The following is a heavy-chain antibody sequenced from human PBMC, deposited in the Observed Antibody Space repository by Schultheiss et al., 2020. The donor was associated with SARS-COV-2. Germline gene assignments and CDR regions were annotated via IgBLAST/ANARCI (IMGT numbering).Heavy chain of an antibody. CDR3: ARAGAITGTTSLFDY. Sequence: SETLSLTCTVSGGSISSYYWSWIRQPAGKGLEWIGRIYTSGSTNYKPSLKSRVTISVDTSKNQFSLKLSSVTAADTAVYYCARAGAITGTTSLFDYWGQGTLVTVSS. CDR2: IYTSGST. CDR1: GGSISSYY. V-gene: IGHV4-4*07. D-gene: IGHD1-7*01. J-gene: IGHJ4*02.